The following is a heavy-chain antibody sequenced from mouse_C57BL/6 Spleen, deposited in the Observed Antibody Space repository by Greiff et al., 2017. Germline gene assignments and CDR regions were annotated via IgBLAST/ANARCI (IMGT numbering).Heavy chain of an antibody. J-gene: IGHJ4*01. CDR2: IHPNSGST. D-gene: IGHD1-1*01. CDR3: AKLLRDAMDY. V-gene: IGHV1-64*01. CDR1: GYTFTSYW. Sequence: VQLQQSGAELVKPGASVKLSCKASGYTFTSYWMHWVKQRPGQGLEWIGMIHPNSGSTNYNEKFKSKATLTVDKSSSTAYMQLSSLTSEDSAVYYCAKLLRDAMDYWGQGTSVTVSS.